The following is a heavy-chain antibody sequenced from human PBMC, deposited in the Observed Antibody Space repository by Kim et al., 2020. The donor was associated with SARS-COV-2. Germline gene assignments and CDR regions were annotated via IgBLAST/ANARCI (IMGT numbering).Heavy chain of an antibody. V-gene: IGHV3-23*01. CDR1: GFTFSSYG. CDR2: ITDSGGNT. Sequence: GGSLRPSCAASGFTFSSYGMHWVRQAPGKGLEWVSGITDSGGNTFYTDSVKGRFTISRDNSKNMLFLQMNSLRTDDTALYYCAKSRPFYYDSWGQGTLVT. CDR3: AKSRPFYYDS. J-gene: IGHJ4*02. D-gene: IGHD3-10*01.